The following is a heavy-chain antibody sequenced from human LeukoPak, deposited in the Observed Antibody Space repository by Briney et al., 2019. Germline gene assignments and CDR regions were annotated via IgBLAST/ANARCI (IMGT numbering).Heavy chain of an antibody. CDR2: VNRDGSET. D-gene: IGHD3-22*01. CDR3: ARDSDSSGHYYMDYFDY. V-gene: IGHV3-7*01. CDR1: GFALSSHW. Sequence: TGGSLRLSCAASGFALSSHWMTWVRQVPGRGPEWVANVNRDGSETYYLDSVKGRFTISRDNAWNSLYLQMNSLRAEDTAVYYCARDSDSSGHYYMDYFDYWGQGALVTVSS. J-gene: IGHJ4*02.